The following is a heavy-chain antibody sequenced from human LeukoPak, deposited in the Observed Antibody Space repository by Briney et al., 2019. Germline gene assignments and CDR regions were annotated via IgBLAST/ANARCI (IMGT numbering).Heavy chain of an antibody. D-gene: IGHD2-15*01. CDR3: AKGGRGAYYYYYMDV. V-gene: IGHV3-23*01. J-gene: IGHJ6*03. Sequence: GGSLRLSCAASGFTFSSYAMSWVRQAPGKGLEWVSAISGSGGSTHYADSVKGRFTISRDNSKNTLYLQMNSLRAEDTAVYYCAKGGRGAYYYYYMDVWGKGTTVTVSS. CDR1: GFTFSSYA. CDR2: ISGSGGST.